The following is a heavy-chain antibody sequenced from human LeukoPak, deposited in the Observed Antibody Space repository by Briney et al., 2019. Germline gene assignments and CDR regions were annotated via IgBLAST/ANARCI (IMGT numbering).Heavy chain of an antibody. CDR2: IYYSGST. CDR3: ARGRYVWGSYRPFDY. V-gene: IGHV4-59*12. CDR1: GGSISSYY. Sequence: PSETLSLTCTVSGGSISSYYWSWIRQPPGKGLEWIGYIYYSGSTNYNPSLKSRVTISVDTSKNQFSLKLSSVTAPDTAVYYCARGRYVWGSYRPFDYWGQGTLVTVSS. D-gene: IGHD3-16*02. J-gene: IGHJ4*02.